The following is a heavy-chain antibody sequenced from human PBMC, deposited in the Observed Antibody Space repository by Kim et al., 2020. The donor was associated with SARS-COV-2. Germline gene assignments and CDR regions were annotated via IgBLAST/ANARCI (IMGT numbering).Heavy chain of an antibody. CDR2: ISAYNGNT. CDR3: ARGGYYGSGSYYNGFGLSSWFDP. CDR1: GYTFTSYG. Sequence: ASVKVSCKASGYTFTSYGISWVRQAPGQGLEWMGWISAYNGNTNYAQKLQGRVTMTTDTSTSTAYMELRSLRSDDTAVYYCARGGYYGSGSYYNGFGLSSWFDPWGQGTLSPSPQ. V-gene: IGHV1-18*01. J-gene: IGHJ5*02. D-gene: IGHD3-10*01.